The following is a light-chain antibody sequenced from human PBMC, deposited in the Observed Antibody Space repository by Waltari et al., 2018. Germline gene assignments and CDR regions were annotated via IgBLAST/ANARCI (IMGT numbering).Light chain of an antibody. CDR1: RDIGTY. J-gene: IGKJ5*01. Sequence: DIQVTQSPSSLSASVGDRVTITCRASRDIGTYVAWFQQKPGKPPKALIYGASSLQSGVTSRCSGGGIGTDFTLTISSLQPEDFATYYCQQCNSYPITFGQGTRLDIK. CDR3: QQCNSYPIT. V-gene: IGKV1-16*01. CDR2: GAS.